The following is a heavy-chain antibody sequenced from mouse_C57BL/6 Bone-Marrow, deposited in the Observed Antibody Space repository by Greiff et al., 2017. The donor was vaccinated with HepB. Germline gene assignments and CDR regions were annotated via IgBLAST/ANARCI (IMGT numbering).Heavy chain of an antibody. V-gene: IGHV5-4*01. CDR3: ARDPYP. CDR1: GFTISSYA. D-gene: IGHD2-10*01. J-gene: IGHJ4*01. CDR2: ISDGGSYT. Sequence: DVMLVESGGGLVKPGGSLKLSCAASGFTISSYAMSWVRQTPEKRLEWVATISDGGSYTYYPDNVKGRFTISRDNAKNNLYLQMSHLKSEDTAMYYCARDPYPWGQGTSVTVSS.